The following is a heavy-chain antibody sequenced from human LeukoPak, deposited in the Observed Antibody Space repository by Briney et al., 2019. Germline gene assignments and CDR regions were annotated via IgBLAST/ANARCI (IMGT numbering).Heavy chain of an antibody. D-gene: IGHD3-16*01. J-gene: IGHJ5*02. CDR2: ISGSGGST. CDR3: AKDPSSRGVMQNWFDP. CDR1: GFTFSNYA. V-gene: IGHV3-23*01. Sequence: GGSLRLSCAASGFTFSNYAMSWVRQAPGKGLEWVSAISGSGGSTYYADSVKGRFTISRDNSKNTLYLQMNSLRAEDTAVYYCAKDPSSRGVMQNWFDPWGQGTLATVSS.